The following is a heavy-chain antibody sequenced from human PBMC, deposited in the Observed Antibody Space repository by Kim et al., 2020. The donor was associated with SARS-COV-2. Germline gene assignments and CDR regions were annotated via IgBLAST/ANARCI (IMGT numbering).Heavy chain of an antibody. J-gene: IGHJ3*02. CDR2: ISDDGNTK. V-gene: IGHV3-30*04. CDR3: ARDKGGYGAFEI. Sequence: GGSLRLSCAASGFTFNRPAMHWVRQAPAKGLEWVAIISDDGNTKYYGDSVKGRFTISRDNSKNTLYLQMNSLRSEDTAVYYCARDKGGYGAFEIWGQGT. CDR1: GFTFNRPA. D-gene: IGHD1-1*01.